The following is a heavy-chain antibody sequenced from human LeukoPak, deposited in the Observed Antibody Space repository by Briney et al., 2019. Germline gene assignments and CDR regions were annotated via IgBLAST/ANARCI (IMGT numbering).Heavy chain of an antibody. Sequence: GASVKVSCKASGYTFTSYGISWVRQAPGQGLEWMGWMNPNSGNTGYAQKFQGRVTMTRNTSISTAYMELSSLRSEDTAVYYCARGFRKNYYGSGSYGYWGQGTLVTVSS. D-gene: IGHD3-10*01. V-gene: IGHV1-8*02. CDR3: ARGFRKNYYGSGSYGY. CDR2: MNPNSGNT. J-gene: IGHJ4*02. CDR1: GYTFTSYG.